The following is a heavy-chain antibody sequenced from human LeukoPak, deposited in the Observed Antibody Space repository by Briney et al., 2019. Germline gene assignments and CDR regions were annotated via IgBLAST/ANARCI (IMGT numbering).Heavy chain of an antibody. Sequence: SETLSLTCAVYGGSFSGYYWSWIRQPPGKGLEWIGEINHSGSTNYNPSLKRRVTISVDTSKNQFSLKLGSVNAADTAVYYCAMYIWFGELPLDYWGQGTLVTVAS. CDR3: AMYIWFGELPLDY. CDR2: INHSGST. CDR1: GGSFSGYY. V-gene: IGHV4-34*01. J-gene: IGHJ4*02. D-gene: IGHD3-10*01.